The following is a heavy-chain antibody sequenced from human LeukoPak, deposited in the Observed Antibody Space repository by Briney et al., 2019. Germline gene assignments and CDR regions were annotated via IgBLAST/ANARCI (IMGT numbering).Heavy chain of an antibody. CDR3: ASPGNYGETLDAFDI. V-gene: IGHV1-18*01. CDR1: GYTFTSYG. CDR2: ISAYNGNT. D-gene: IGHD4-17*01. Sequence: ASVKVSCKASGYTFTSYGISWVRQAPGQGLEWMGWISAYNGNTNYAQKLQGRVTMTTDTSTSTAYMELRSLRSDDTAVYYCASPGNYGETLDAFDIWGQGTMVTVSS. J-gene: IGHJ3*02.